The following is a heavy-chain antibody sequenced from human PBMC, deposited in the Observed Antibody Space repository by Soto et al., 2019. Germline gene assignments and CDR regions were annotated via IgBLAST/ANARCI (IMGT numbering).Heavy chain of an antibody. Sequence: QVQLVQSGAEVKKPGSSVKVSCKASGGTFSSYAISWVRQAPGQGLEWMGGIIPIFGTPNYAQKFQGRVTITAAETTSTGDMEMSSLRSEDTAVYYCARGGYCYGVGDFDYWGQGTLVTVSS. CDR1: GGTFSSYA. V-gene: IGHV1-69*01. D-gene: IGHD5-18*01. CDR2: IIPIFGTP. J-gene: IGHJ4*02. CDR3: ARGGYCYGVGDFDY.